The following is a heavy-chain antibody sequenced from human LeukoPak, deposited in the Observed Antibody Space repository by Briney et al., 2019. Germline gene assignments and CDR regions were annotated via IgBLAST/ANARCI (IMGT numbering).Heavy chain of an antibody. CDR2: FDPEDGET. V-gene: IGHV1-24*01. CDR1: GYTLTELS. D-gene: IGHD2-2*02. J-gene: IGHJ6*03. CDR3: ATGGIEAAIYYYYYMDV. Sequence: ASVKVSCKVSGYTLTELSMHWVRQAPGKGLEWMGGFDPEDGETIYAQKFQGRVTMTEDTSTDTAYMELSSLRSEDTAVYYCATGGIEAAIYYYYYMDVWGKGTTVTVSS.